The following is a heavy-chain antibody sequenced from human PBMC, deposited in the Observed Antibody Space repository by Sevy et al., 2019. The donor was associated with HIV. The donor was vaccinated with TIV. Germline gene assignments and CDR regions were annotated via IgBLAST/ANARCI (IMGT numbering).Heavy chain of an antibody. Sequence: ASVKVSCKASGYTFTSYGISWVRQAPGQGLEWMGWISAYNGNTNDAQKLQGRVTMTTDTSTSTAYMELRSLRSDDTAVYYCARDPLWFGELLLWSGDYWGQGTLVTVSS. CDR2: ISAYNGNT. D-gene: IGHD3-10*01. J-gene: IGHJ4*02. CDR3: ARDPLWFGELLLWSGDY. CDR1: GYTFTSYG. V-gene: IGHV1-18*01.